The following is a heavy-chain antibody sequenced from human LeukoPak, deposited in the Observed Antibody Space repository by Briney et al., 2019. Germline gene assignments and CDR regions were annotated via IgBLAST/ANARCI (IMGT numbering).Heavy chain of an antibody. CDR2: IRYDGSNK. V-gene: IGHV3-30*02. Sequence: AGGSLRLSCAASGFTFSSYGMHWVRQAPGKGLEWVAFIRYDGSNKYYADSVKGRFTISRDNSKNTLYLQMNSLRAEDTAVYYCAKDPPVSSGSYYFDYWGQGTLVTVSS. J-gene: IGHJ4*02. CDR3: AKDPPVSSGSYYFDY. CDR1: GFTFSSYG. D-gene: IGHD1-26*01.